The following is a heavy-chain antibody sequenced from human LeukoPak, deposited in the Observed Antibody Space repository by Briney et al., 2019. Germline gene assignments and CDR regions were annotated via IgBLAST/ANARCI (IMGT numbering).Heavy chain of an antibody. CDR1: GFTFSNYP. V-gene: IGHV3-23*01. CDR3: AKDKWLGEY. Sequence: GGSLRLSCAASGFTFSNYPMSWVRQAPGKGLEWVSVISTSGDTTYYPDSVKGRFTISRDNSKNTLYLQMNSLRVEDTAVYYCAKDKWLGEYWGQETLVTVSS. CDR2: ISTSGDTT. D-gene: IGHD3-10*01. J-gene: IGHJ4*02.